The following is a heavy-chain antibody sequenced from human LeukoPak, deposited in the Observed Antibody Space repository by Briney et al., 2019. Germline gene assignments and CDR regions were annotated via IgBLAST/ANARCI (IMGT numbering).Heavy chain of an antibody. Sequence: GGSLRLSCAASGFTFSSYSMNWVRQAPGKGLEWVSPISSSSSYIYYADSVKGRFTISRDNAKNSLYLQMNSLRAEDTAVYYCARDQRDIVVVPAAWGYYYGMDVWGQGTTVTVSS. D-gene: IGHD2-2*01. CDR3: ARDQRDIVVVPAAWGYYYGMDV. CDR2: ISSSSSYI. CDR1: GFTFSSYS. V-gene: IGHV3-21*01. J-gene: IGHJ6*02.